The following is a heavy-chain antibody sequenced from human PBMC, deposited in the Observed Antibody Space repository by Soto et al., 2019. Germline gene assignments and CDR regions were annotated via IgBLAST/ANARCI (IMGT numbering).Heavy chain of an antibody. J-gene: IGHJ4*02. CDR3: ARGSSLIVEVQRDAPDKYYFDS. D-gene: IGHD2-21*01. CDR2: INHSGST. Sequence: SETLSLTCAVYGGSFSGHYWSWIRPPPGKGLEWIGEINHSGSTNSNPSLKSRVTMSIDPSKNQFSLKLSSVTAADTAVYYCARGSSLIVEVQRDAPDKYYFDSWGQGTLVTVSS. CDR1: GGSFSGHY. V-gene: IGHV4-34*01.